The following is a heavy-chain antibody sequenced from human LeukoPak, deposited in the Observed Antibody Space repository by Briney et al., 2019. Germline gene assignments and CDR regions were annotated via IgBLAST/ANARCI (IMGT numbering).Heavy chain of an antibody. Sequence: KSSETVSLTCTVSGGSISSGSYYWSWIRQPAGKGLEWIGRIYTSGSTNYNPSLKSRVTISVDTSKNQFSLKLSSVTAADTAVYYCARDAVVIDAFDIWGQGTMVTVSS. V-gene: IGHV4-61*02. CDR3: ARDAVVIDAFDI. J-gene: IGHJ3*02. CDR1: GGSISSGSYY. CDR2: IYTSGST. D-gene: IGHD3-22*01.